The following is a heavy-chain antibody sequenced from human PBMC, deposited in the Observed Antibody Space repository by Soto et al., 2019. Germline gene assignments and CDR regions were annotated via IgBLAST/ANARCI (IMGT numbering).Heavy chain of an antibody. V-gene: IGHV1-69*01. CDR1: KDASSNLV. CDR2: IFPIFDSR. J-gene: IGHJ6*02. CDR3: ARGETYLGV. Sequence: QVQLVQSGAEVKKPGSPWKAAGRRSKDASSNLVLNWVRQPPGQGLDWMGWIFPIFDSRNYAEKFQGRVTITADESTSTAYMELRSLRFEDTAVYYCARGETYLGVWGQGTTVTVSS. D-gene: IGHD3-16*01.